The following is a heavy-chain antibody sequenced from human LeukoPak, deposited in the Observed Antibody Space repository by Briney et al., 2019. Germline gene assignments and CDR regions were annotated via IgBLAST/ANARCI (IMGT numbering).Heavy chain of an antibody. V-gene: IGHV5-51*01. CDR1: GYSFTSYW. D-gene: IGHD3-10*01. CDR3: ARQRSGKHDAFDI. J-gene: IGHJ3*02. Sequence: GESLKISCKGSGYSFTSYWIGWVRQLPGKGLEWMGIIYPGDSDTRYSPSFQGQVTISADKSISTAYLQWSSLKASDTAMYYCARQRSGKHDAFDIWGQGTMVTVSS. CDR2: IYPGDSDT.